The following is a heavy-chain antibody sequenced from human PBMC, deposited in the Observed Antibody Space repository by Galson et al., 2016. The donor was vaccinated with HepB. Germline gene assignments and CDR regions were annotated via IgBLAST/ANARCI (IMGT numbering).Heavy chain of an antibody. CDR1: GGSIISNGYY. D-gene: IGHD6-6*01. CDR2: IYSNGNA. CDR3: ARCSSSSVYYYAMDV. Sequence: SETLSLTCTVSGGSIISNGYYWCWVRQPPGMGLEWIGYIYSNGNADYKSSLKSRVTFSVDTSKNHFSLKLNPVTAADSAVYYCARCSSSSVYYYAMDVWGQGTTVTVSS. V-gene: IGHV4-61*03. J-gene: IGHJ6*02.